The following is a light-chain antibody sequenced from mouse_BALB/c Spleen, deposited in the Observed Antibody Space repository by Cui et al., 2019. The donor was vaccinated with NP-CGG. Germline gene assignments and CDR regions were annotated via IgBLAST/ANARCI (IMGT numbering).Light chain of an antibody. CDR3: ALWYSNHWV. CDR1: TGAVTTNNY. J-gene: IGLJ1*01. Sequence: QAVLTQESALTTSSGETVTLTCRSSTGAVTTNNYANWVQEKPDHLFTGLIGGTNNRVPGVPARFSGSLIGDKAALTITGAQTEDEAIYFCALWYSNHWVFGGGTKLTVL. V-gene: IGLV1*01. CDR2: GTN.